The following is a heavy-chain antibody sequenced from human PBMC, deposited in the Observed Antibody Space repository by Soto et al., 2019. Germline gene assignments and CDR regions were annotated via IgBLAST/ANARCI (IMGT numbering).Heavy chain of an antibody. Sequence: QVQLQESGPGLVKPSETLSLTCTVSGASISRFYWSWIRQPPGKGLEWLGYISYSGSTNYSPALRSRVTISADTSKNQFSLKLNAVTAADTAVYYCARDDSTGGFDFWGQGALVTVSS. CDR2: ISYSGST. D-gene: IGHD6-19*01. V-gene: IGHV4-59*01. J-gene: IGHJ4*02. CDR1: GASISRFY. CDR3: ARDDSTGGFDF.